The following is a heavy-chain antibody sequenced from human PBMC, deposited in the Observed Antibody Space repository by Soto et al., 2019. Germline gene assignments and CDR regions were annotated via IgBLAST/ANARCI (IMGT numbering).Heavy chain of an antibody. CDR3: AREGGSYCFDY. CDR2: ISYDGANK. V-gene: IGHV3-30-3*01. Sequence: QVQLVESGGGVVQPGRSLRLSCAASGFTFSSSAVHWVRQAPGKGLEWVAVISYDGANKYYADSVKGRFTISRDNSKNTLYLQMNSLTVEDTAVDYCAREGGSYCFDYWGQGTLVTVSS. D-gene: IGHD1-26*01. J-gene: IGHJ4*02. CDR1: GFTFSSSA.